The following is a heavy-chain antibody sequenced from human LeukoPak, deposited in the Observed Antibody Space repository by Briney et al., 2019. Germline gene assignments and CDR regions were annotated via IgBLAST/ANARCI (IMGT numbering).Heavy chain of an antibody. J-gene: IGHJ5*02. V-gene: IGHV3-66*01. D-gene: IGHD5-24*01. Sequence: GGSLRLSCAASGFTVSSDYMNWVRQAPGKGLEWVSLTYSGGGTYYADSVKGRFTISRDNSKNTVYLQMNSLRAEDTAVYYCARASDPWLQLTWGQGTLVTVSS. CDR1: GFTVSSDY. CDR3: ARASDPWLQLT. CDR2: TYSGGGT.